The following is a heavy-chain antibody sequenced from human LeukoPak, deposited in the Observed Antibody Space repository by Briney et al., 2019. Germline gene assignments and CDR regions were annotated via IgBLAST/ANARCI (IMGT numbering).Heavy chain of an antibody. CDR3: VSFYETY. D-gene: IGHD2/OR15-2a*01. CDR2: INSDGSWT. V-gene: IGHV3-74*01. Sequence: PGGSLRLSCVASGFTFSNDWMHWVRQAPGKGLVWVSHINSDGSWTSYADSVKGRFTISKDNAKNTVYLQMNSLRAEDTAVYYCVSFYETYWGRGTLVTVSS. J-gene: IGHJ4*02. CDR1: GFTFSNDW.